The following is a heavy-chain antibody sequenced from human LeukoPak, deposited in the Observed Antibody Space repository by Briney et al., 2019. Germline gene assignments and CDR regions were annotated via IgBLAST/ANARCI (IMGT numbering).Heavy chain of an antibody. CDR2: IYYSGST. CDR1: GGSISSSSYY. CDR3: ARHFGYHGPFDY. D-gene: IGHD3-16*02. V-gene: IGHV4-39*01. J-gene: IGHJ4*02. Sequence: PSETLSLTCTVSGGSISSSSYYWGWIRQPPGKGLEWIGSIYYSGSTHYNPSLKSRVTISVDTSKNQFSLKLSSVTAADTAVYYCARHFGYHGPFDYWGQGTLVTVSS.